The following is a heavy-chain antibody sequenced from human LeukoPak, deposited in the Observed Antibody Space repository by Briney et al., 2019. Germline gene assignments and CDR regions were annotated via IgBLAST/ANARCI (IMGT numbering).Heavy chain of an antibody. Sequence: ASVKVSCKASGYTFTSYDINWVRQATGQGLEWMGWMNPNSGNTGYAQKFQGRVTMTRNTSISTAYMELSSLRSEDTAVYYCARGPGDYYYYYDMDVWGQGTTVTVSS. CDR1: GYTFTSYD. CDR2: MNPNSGNT. D-gene: IGHD7-27*01. J-gene: IGHJ6*02. CDR3: ARGPGDYYYYYDMDV. V-gene: IGHV1-8*01.